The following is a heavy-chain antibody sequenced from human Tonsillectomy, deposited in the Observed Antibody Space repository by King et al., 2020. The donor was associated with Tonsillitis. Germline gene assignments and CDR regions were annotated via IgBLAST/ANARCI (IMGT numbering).Heavy chain of an antibody. J-gene: IGHJ3*01. D-gene: IGHD5-24*01. CDR2: INEDGSEK. CDR3: ARNTI. V-gene: IGHV3-7*03. CDR1: GLTFSGYW. Sequence: VQLVESGGGLVQPGGSLRLSCAASGLTFSGYWMSWVRQAPGKGLEWVANINEDGSEKDYVDSVKGRFTISRDNAKNSVYLQKNSLRPEDTAVYYCARNTIGGQGTMVTVSA.